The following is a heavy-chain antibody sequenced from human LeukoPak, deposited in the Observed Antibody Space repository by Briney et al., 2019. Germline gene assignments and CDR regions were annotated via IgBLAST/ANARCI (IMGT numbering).Heavy chain of an antibody. J-gene: IGHJ4*02. V-gene: IGHV1-69*06. CDR1: GGTFSSYA. CDR2: IIPIFGTA. D-gene: IGHD3-22*01. Sequence: SVTVSCKASGGTFSSYAISWVRQAPGQGLEWMGGIIPIFGTANYAQKFQGRVTITADKSTSTAYMELSSLRSEDTAVYYCARDDYYDSSGYGSSYWGQGTLVTVSS. CDR3: ARDDYYDSSGYGSSY.